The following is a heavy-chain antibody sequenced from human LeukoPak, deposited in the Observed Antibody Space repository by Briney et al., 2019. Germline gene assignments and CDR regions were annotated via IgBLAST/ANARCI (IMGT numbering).Heavy chain of an antibody. J-gene: IGHJ4*02. V-gene: IGHV4-59*01. Sequence: SETLSLTCTVSGGSISGYNWSWIRQPPGKGLEWIGYIFYSENTNSNPSLKSRVTISIDTSKNQFSLRLSSVTAADTAVYHCARHSRDSSAYYTFDYWGQGTQVTVSS. CDR1: GGSISGYN. D-gene: IGHD3-22*01. CDR2: IFYSENT. CDR3: ARHSRDSSAYYTFDY.